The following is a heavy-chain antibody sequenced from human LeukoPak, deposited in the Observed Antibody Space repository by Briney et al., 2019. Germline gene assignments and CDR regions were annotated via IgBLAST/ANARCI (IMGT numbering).Heavy chain of an antibody. D-gene: IGHD2-2*01. Sequence: GGSLRLSCAASGFTFSSYAMSWVRQAPGKGLEWVSAISGSGGSTYYADSVKGRFTISRDNSKNTLYLQMNSLRAEDTAVYYCATSTRRYCSSTSCYAPLDDFDYWGQGTLVTVSS. CDR2: ISGSGGST. CDR3: ATSTRRYCSSTSCYAPLDDFDY. J-gene: IGHJ4*02. V-gene: IGHV3-23*01. CDR1: GFTFSSYA.